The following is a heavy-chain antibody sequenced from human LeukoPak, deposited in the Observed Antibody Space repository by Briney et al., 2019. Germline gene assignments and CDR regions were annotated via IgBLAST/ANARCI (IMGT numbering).Heavy chain of an antibody. CDR1: GFTFSSYA. V-gene: IGHV3-30-3*01. D-gene: IGHD5-18*01. CDR2: ISYDGSNK. Sequence: QPGRSLRLSCAASGFTFSSYAMHWVRQAPGKGLEWVAVISYDGSNKYYADSVKGRFTISRDNSKNTLYLQMNSLRAEDTAVNYCARDNVYSYGFYFDYWGQGTLVTVSS. J-gene: IGHJ4*02. CDR3: ARDNVYSYGFYFDY.